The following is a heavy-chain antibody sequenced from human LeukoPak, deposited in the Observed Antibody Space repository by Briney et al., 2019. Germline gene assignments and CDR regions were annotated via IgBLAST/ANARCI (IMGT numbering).Heavy chain of an antibody. CDR1: GDSISSSNYY. V-gene: IGHV4-39*01. J-gene: IGHJ4*02. Sequence: KPSETLSPTCTVSGDSISSSNYYWGWIRQPPGKGLEWIGSISYSGNTYYNPSLKTRVTISVDTSKKQFSLRLTSVTAADTAIYYCARSKFDPVAGDYWGQGPLVTVSS. CDR3: ARSKFDPVAGDY. D-gene: IGHD6-19*01. CDR2: ISYSGNT.